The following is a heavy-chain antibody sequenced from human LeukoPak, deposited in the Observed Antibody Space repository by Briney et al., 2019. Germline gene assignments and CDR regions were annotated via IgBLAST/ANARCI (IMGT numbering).Heavy chain of an antibody. D-gene: IGHD2-2*02. CDR2: INHRGST. CDR3: ARLLYCSSTSCYRGFSGRY. Sequence: SGTLSLTCAVYGGSFSGYYWSWIRQPPGKGLEWIGEINHRGSTNYNPSLKSRVTISVDTSKNQFSLKLSSVTAADTAVYYCARLLYCSSTSCYRGFSGRYLGQGTPVTVSS. CDR1: GGSFSGYY. J-gene: IGHJ4*02. V-gene: IGHV4-34*01.